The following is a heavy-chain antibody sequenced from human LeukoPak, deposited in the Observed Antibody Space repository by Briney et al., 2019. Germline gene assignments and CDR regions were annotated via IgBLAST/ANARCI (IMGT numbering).Heavy chain of an antibody. V-gene: IGHV4-38-2*02. Sequence: SETLSLTCTVSGYSISSGYYWGWIRQPPGKGLEWIGSIYHSGSTYYNPSLKSRVTISVDTSKNQFSLKLRSVTAADTAVYYCARGSYYYGSGRGYFDYWGQGTLVTVSS. CDR1: GYSISSGYY. J-gene: IGHJ4*02. CDR3: ARGSYYYGSGRGYFDY. D-gene: IGHD3-10*01. CDR2: IYHSGST.